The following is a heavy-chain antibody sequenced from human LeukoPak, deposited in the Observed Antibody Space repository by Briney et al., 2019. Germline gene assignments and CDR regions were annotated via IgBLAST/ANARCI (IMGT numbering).Heavy chain of an antibody. J-gene: IGHJ4*02. CDR3: ARLRVTGSSFHYFDY. V-gene: IGHV5-51*01. Sequence: GESLKISCKGSGYSFTSYWIGWVRQMPGKGLEWMGITYPDDSDTTYSPSFQGQVTISADKSISTAYLQWSSLKASDTAMYYCARLRVTGSSFHYFDYWGQGTLVTVSS. CDR1: GYSFTSYW. D-gene: IGHD6-6*01. CDR2: TYPDDSDT.